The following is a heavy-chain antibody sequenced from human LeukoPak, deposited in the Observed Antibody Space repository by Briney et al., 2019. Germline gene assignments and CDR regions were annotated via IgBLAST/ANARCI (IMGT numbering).Heavy chain of an antibody. CDR2: TTSDGSGT. Sequence: AGSLRLSCAASGLTFSSYWMHWVRQAPGKGLVWVSRTTSDGSGTSYADSVRGRFTISRDNSKNALYLQMNSLRAEDTAVYFCARVLLGSTFHAFDVWGQGTMVTVSS. D-gene: IGHD2-8*02. CDR1: GLTFSSYW. J-gene: IGHJ3*01. CDR3: ARVLLGSTFHAFDV. V-gene: IGHV3-74*01.